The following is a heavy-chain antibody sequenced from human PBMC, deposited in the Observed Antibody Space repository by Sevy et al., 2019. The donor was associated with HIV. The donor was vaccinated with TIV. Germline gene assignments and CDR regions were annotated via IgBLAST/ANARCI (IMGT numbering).Heavy chain of an antibody. CDR3: ARDGGPECSGGSCYSKKFDY. CDR1: GFTFSSYS. D-gene: IGHD2-15*01. J-gene: IGHJ4*02. CDR2: ISSSSSYI. Sequence: GGSLRLSCAASGFTFSSYSMNWVRQAPGKGLEWVSSISSSSSYIYYADSVKGRFTISRDNAKNSLYQQMNSLRAEDTAVYYCARDGGPECSGGSCYSKKFDYWGQGTLVTVSS. V-gene: IGHV3-21*01.